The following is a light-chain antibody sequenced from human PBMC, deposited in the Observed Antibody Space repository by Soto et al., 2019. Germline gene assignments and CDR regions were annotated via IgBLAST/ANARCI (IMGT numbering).Light chain of an antibody. CDR2: AAS. CDR1: QSVSSNY. J-gene: IGKJ1*01. CDR3: QQYGSSPWT. V-gene: IGKV3-20*01. Sequence: EIVLTQSPGTLSLSPGDRATLSCRASQSVSSNYLGWYQQKPGQAPRLLIYAASSRATGIPDRFSGSGSGTDFTLTISRLEPEDFAVYFCQQYGSSPWTFGQGTKVDI.